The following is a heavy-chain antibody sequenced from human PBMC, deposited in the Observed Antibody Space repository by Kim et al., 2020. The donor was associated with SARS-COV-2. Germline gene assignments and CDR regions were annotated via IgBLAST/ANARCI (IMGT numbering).Heavy chain of an antibody. Sequence: LKSRVTLSVDTSKNQFSLKVKSVTAAETAVYYCERRRGPEGGAHLDYWGQGTLVTVSS. CDR3: ERRRGPEGGAHLDY. V-gene: IGHV4-59*08. J-gene: IGHJ4*02. D-gene: IGHD3-16*01.